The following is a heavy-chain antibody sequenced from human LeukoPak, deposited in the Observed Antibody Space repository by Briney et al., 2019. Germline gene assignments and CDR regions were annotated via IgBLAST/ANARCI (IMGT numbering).Heavy chain of an antibody. CDR2: ISYDGSNK. V-gene: IGHV3-30-3*01. Sequence: GRSLRLSCAASGFTFSSYAMDWVRQAPGKGLEWVAVISYDGSNKYYADSVKGRFTISRDNSKNTLYLQMNSLRAEDTAVYYCARDLDYYDSSGPIDYWGQGTLVTVSS. CDR3: ARDLDYYDSSGPIDY. J-gene: IGHJ4*02. D-gene: IGHD3-22*01. CDR1: GFTFSSYA.